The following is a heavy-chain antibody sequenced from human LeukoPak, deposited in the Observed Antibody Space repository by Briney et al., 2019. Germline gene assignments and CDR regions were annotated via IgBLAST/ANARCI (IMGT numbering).Heavy chain of an antibody. V-gene: IGHV1-18*01. CDR3: ARLYYYDSSGYLYDAFDI. D-gene: IGHD3-22*01. CDR2: ISAYNGNT. Sequence: ASVKVSCKASGYTFTSYGISWVRQAPGQGLEWMGWISAYNGNTNYAQKLQGRVTMTTDTSTSTAYMELRSLRSDDTAVYYCARLYYYDSSGYLYDAFDIWGQGTMVTVSS. CDR1: GYTFTSYG. J-gene: IGHJ3*02.